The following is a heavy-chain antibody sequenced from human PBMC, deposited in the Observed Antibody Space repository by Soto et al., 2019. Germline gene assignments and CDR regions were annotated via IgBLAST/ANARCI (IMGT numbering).Heavy chain of an antibody. D-gene: IGHD5-12*01. CDR2: IYYSGST. V-gene: IGHV4-31*03. Sequence: QVQLQESGPGLVKPSQTLSLTCTVSGGSISSGGYYWSWIRQHPGKGLEWIGYIYYSGSTYYNPSLKSRVTVSXDXTKNQFSLKLSSVTAADTAVYYCAREGMATRHYFDYWGQEPWSPSPQ. J-gene: IGHJ4*01. CDR1: GGSISSGGYY. CDR3: AREGMATRHYFDY.